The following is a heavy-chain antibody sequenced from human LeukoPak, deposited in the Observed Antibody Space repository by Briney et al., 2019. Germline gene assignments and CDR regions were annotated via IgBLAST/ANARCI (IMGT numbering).Heavy chain of an antibody. CDR2: IKQDGSEK. Sequence: GGSLRLSCAASGFTFSSYWMTWVRQGPVEGLGWVANIKQDGSEKYYVDSVKGRFTIFRDNAKNSLYLQMSSLRAEDTAVYYCARALWSGPVYYGMDVWGQGTTVTVSS. J-gene: IGHJ6*02. V-gene: IGHV3-7*03. D-gene: IGHD3-10*01. CDR3: ARALWSGPVYYGMDV. CDR1: GFTFSSYW.